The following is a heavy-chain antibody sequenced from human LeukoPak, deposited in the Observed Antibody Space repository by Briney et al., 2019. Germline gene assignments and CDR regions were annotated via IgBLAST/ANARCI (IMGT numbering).Heavy chain of an antibody. CDR1: GYTFTNSY. V-gene: IGHV1-46*01. CDR3: ARVKSYYYDTSDKDAFDI. CDR2: INPDGGNT. D-gene: IGHD3-22*01. Sequence: ASVKVSCKASGYTFTNSYIHWVRQAPGQVLEWMGLINPDGGNTNYAQNFQGRLTLTRDTSTSTVYMELSSLRSEDTAVYYCARVKSYYYDTSDKDAFDIWGQGTMVTVSS. J-gene: IGHJ3*02.